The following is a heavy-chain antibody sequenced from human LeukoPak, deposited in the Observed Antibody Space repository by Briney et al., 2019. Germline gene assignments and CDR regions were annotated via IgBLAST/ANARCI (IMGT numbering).Heavy chain of an antibody. CDR3: ASLFTGASFLKSRYYITGTKDY. Sequence: SETLSLTCTVSGGSISSSSYYWGWIRQPPGKGLEWIGSIYYSGSTYYNPSLKSRVTISVDTSKNQFSLKLSSVTAADTAVYYCASLFTGASFLKSRYYITGTKDYWGQGTLVTVSS. J-gene: IGHJ4*02. CDR1: GGSISSSSYY. D-gene: IGHD1-7*01. V-gene: IGHV4-39*01. CDR2: IYYSGST.